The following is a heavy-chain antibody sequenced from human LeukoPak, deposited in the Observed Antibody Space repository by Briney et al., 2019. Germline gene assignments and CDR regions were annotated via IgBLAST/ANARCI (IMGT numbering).Heavy chain of an antibody. J-gene: IGHJ4*02. CDR1: GGSISSSSYY. Sequence: SETLSLTCTVSGGSISSSSYYWGWIRQPPGKGLEWIGSIYYSGSTYYNPSLKSRVTMSVDTSKNQFSLKLSSVTAADTAVYYCARLLYGSGSRKDYWGQGTLVTVSS. V-gene: IGHV4-39*07. CDR2: IYYSGST. CDR3: ARLLYGSGSRKDY. D-gene: IGHD3-10*01.